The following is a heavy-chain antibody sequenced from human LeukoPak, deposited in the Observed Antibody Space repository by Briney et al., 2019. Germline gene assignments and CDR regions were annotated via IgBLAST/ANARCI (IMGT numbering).Heavy chain of an antibody. CDR2: MNPNSDNT. Sequence: GASVKVSCKASGYTFTSYDINWGRQATGQGLEWMGWMNPNSDNTGYAQKFQGRITMTRNTSRSTAYMELSSLRSKDTAVYYCARVFSRGVSGDYWSQGTLVTVYS. J-gene: IGHJ4*02. V-gene: IGHV1-8*01. CDR3: ARVFSRGVSGDY. D-gene: IGHD3-10*01. CDR1: GYTFTSYD.